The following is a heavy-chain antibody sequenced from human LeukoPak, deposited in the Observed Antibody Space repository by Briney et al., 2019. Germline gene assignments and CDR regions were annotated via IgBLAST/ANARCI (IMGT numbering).Heavy chain of an antibody. Sequence: GGSLRLSCAASGFTFDDYALHWVRQAPGKGLEWVAVIWYDGSNKYYADSVKGRFTISRDNSKNTLYLQMNSLRAEDTAVYYCAKSLPRYYYYGMDVWGQGTTVTVSS. J-gene: IGHJ6*02. CDR1: GFTFDDYA. CDR3: AKSLPRYYYYGMDV. CDR2: IWYDGSNK. V-gene: IGHV3-33*06.